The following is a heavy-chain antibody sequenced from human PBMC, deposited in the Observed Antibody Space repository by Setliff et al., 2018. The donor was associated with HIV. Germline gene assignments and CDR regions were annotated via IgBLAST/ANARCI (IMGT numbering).Heavy chain of an antibody. D-gene: IGHD6-25*01. V-gene: IGHV4-59*04. CDR1: GGSISSYY. CDR2: IYHSGST. Sequence: SETLSLTCTVSGGSISSYYWSWIRQPPGKGLEWIGYIYHSGSTYYNPSLKSRVSMSLDTSKNQFSLTLTSVTAADTAVYYCARAGLTLTDWFDPWGQGSLVTVSS. J-gene: IGHJ5*02. CDR3: ARAGLTLTDWFDP.